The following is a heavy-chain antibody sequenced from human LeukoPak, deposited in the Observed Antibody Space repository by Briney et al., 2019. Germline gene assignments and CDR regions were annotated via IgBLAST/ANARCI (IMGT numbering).Heavy chain of an antibody. Sequence: SETLSLTCTVSGASISSYYWSWIRQPAGKGLEWIGRMYTSGSTDYNPSLKSRVTMSVDTSKNQFSLKLSSVTAADTAVYYCARVFTSGSPFDYWGQGTLVTVSS. CDR1: GASISSYY. CDR2: MYTSGST. CDR3: ARVFTSGSPFDY. D-gene: IGHD1-26*01. V-gene: IGHV4-4*07. J-gene: IGHJ4*02.